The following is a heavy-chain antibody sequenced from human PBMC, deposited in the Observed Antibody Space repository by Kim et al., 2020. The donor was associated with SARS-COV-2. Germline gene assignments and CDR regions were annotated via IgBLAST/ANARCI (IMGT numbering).Heavy chain of an antibody. V-gene: IGHV1-69*01. J-gene: IGHJ4*02. Sequence: GRVTITADESTSTAYMELSSLRSEDTAVYYCARDQGGYYGSGSSPYRFDYWGQGTLVTVSS. D-gene: IGHD3-10*01. CDR3: ARDQGGYYGSGSSPYRFDY.